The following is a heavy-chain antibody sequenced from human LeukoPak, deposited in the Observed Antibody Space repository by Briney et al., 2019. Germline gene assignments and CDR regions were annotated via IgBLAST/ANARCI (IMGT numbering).Heavy chain of an antibody. CDR1: GFNLRSRD. CDR2: ITATGSVV. CDR3: ATTAYYPYYYFDH. Sequence: GGSLRLSCAASGFNLRSRDLNWVRQAPGKELAWISYITATGSVVHYADSVKGRFSVLRDNTKNSLYLRMDSLRFEDTGLYYCATTAYYPYYYFDHWGRGDLVTVSS. V-gene: IGHV3-48*03. D-gene: IGHD4/OR15-4a*01. J-gene: IGHJ4*02.